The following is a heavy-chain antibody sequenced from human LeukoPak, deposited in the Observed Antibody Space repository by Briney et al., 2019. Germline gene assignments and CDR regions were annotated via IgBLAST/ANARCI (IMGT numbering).Heavy chain of an antibody. CDR2: IWYGGSNK. Sequence: GGSLRLSCAASGFTFSSYGMHWVRQAPGKGLEWVAVIWYGGSNKYYADSVKGRFTISRDNSKNTLYLQMNSLRAEDTAVYYCARVGDIVSYYFDYWGQGTLVTVSS. CDR3: ARVGDIVSYYFDY. D-gene: IGHD5/OR15-5a*01. CDR1: GFTFSSYG. J-gene: IGHJ4*02. V-gene: IGHV3-33*08.